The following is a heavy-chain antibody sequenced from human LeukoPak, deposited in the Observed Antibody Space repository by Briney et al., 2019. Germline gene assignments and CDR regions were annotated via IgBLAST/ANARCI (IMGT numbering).Heavy chain of an antibody. J-gene: IGHJ4*02. Sequence: PGRSLRLSCAASGFTFSTYGMHWVRQAPGKGLEWVAVVWYDGSYKYYADSVKGRFTISRDNSKNTLYLEMNSLRTEDTAVYYCARGKTGTTDYWGQGTLVTVSS. V-gene: IGHV3-33*01. CDR3: ARGKTGTTDY. CDR2: VWYDGSYK. D-gene: IGHD1-1*01. CDR1: GFTFSTYG.